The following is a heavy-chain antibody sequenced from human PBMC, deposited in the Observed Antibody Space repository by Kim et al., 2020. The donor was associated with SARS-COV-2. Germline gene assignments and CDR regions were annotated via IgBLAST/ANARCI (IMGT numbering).Heavy chain of an antibody. CDR3: AKDGGGKRNAEYFQH. D-gene: IGHD2-15*01. CDR2: ISGSGGST. J-gene: IGHJ1*01. CDR1: GFTFSSYA. Sequence: GGSLRLSCAASGFTFSSYAMSWVCQAPGKGLEWVSAISGSGGSTYYADSEKGRFTISRDNSKNTLYLQMNSLRAEDTAVYYCAKDGGGKRNAEYFQHWGQGTLVTVSS. V-gene: IGHV3-23*01.